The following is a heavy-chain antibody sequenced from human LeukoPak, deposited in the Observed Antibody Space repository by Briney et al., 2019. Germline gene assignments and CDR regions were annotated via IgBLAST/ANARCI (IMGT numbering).Heavy chain of an antibody. Sequence: GGSLRLSCAASGFTFSSYGMHWVRQAPGKGLEWVAVIWYDGSNKYYADSVKGRFTISRDNSKNTLYLQMNSLRAEDTAVYYCAKDSEFLDAFDIWGQGTMVTVS. CDR1: GFTFSSYG. D-gene: IGHD3-10*01. CDR3: AKDSEFLDAFDI. CDR2: IWYDGSNK. V-gene: IGHV3-33*06. J-gene: IGHJ3*02.